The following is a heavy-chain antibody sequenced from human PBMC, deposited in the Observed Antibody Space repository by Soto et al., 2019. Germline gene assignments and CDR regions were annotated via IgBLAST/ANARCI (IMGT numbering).Heavy chain of an antibody. CDR3: AKETGYSHGFLPNALDV. Sequence: WGARRDCCTGSGVMLNKYSMNLVRQAPGKGLEWVSIISDSGESTYYEDSVKGRFAISRDNSKNPLFLEMNSLRAEDTAVYFCAKETGYSHGFLPNALDVPGQATTVTVSS. J-gene: IGHJ6*02. CDR2: ISDSGEST. V-gene: IGHV3-23*01. D-gene: IGHD5-18*01. CDR1: GVMLNKYS.